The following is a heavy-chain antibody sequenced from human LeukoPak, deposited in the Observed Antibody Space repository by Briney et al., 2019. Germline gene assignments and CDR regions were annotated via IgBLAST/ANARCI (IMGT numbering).Heavy chain of an antibody. J-gene: IGHJ3*02. D-gene: IGHD3-22*01. CDR3: ARPISATMIVVPFDAFDI. Sequence: PGGSLRLSCAASGFTFSSYSMNWVRQAPGKGLEWVSYISSSSSTIYYADSVKGRFTISRDNAKNSLYLQMNSLRAEDTAVYYCARPISATMIVVPFDAFDIWGQGTMVTVSS. CDR2: ISSSSSTI. V-gene: IGHV3-48*01. CDR1: GFTFSSYS.